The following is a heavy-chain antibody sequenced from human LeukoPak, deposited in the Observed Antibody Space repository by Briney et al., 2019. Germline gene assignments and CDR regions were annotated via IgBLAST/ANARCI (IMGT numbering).Heavy chain of an antibody. CDR2: ISDSGGST. CDR1: GFTFSSYA. V-gene: IGHV3-23*01. Sequence: GGSLRLSCAASGFTFSSYAMSWVRQAPGKGLEWVSGISDSGGSTYYADSVKGRFTISRDNSKYTLYVQMNSLRAEDTAVYYCAKSRSAYPRVDGFDMWGQGTMVTVSS. D-gene: IGHD3-3*01. CDR3: AKSRSAYPRVDGFDM. J-gene: IGHJ3*02.